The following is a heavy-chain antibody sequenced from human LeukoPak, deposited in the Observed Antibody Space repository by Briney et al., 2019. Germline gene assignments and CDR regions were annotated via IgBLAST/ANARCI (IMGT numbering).Heavy chain of an antibody. CDR3: ARDYYGSGSYYSY. D-gene: IGHD3-10*01. V-gene: IGHV1-69*06. CDR2: IIPIFGTA. J-gene: IGHJ4*02. CDR1: GGTFSSYA. Sequence: SVEVSCKASGGTFSSYAINWVRQAPGQGLEGMGGIIPIFGTANYAQKFQGRVTITADKSTSTAYMELSSLRSEDTAVYYCARDYYGSGSYYSYWGQGTLVTVSS.